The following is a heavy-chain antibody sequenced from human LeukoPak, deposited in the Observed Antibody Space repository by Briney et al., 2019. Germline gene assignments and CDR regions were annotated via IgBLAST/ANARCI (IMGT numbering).Heavy chain of an antibody. D-gene: IGHD1-20*01. CDR3: AAQTTLTGAYEP. V-gene: IGHV3-64*01. J-gene: IGHJ1*01. CDR2: IDPNGKTS. CDR1: GFTFSTCV. Sequence: GGSLRLSCAASGFTFSTCVMLWVRQAPGMGLEYVSSIDPNGKTSYYANSVKGRFTISRDNSNNMLYLQMGTLTTEDMAVYYCAAQTTLTGAYEPWGQGTLVTVSS.